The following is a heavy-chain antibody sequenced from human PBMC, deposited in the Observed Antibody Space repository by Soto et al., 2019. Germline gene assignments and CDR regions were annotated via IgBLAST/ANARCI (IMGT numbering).Heavy chain of an antibody. V-gene: IGHV5-10-1*01. Sequence: GESLKISCKGSGYSFTSYWISWVRQMPGKGLEWMGRIDPGDSYTNYSPSFQGHVTISADKSISTAYLQWSSLKASDTAMYYCAREGNLEYSSSSSGYYYYNYGMDVWGQGTTVTVS. D-gene: IGHD6-6*01. CDR3: AREGNLEYSSSSSGYYYYNYGMDV. J-gene: IGHJ6*02. CDR1: GYSFTSYW. CDR2: IDPGDSYT.